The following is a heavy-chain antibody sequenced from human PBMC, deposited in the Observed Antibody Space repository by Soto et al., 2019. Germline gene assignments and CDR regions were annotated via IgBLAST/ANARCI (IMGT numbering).Heavy chain of an antibody. CDR1: GFALTCEY. V-gene: IGHV1-46*01. CDR3: ARSPLRGALDY. J-gene: IGHJ4*02. CDR2: INPSGGST. Sequence: ASAKLSLKASGFALTCEYMHWVRQAPGQGLERMGVINPSGGSTAYAQRFQGRVTMTRDTSTSVVYMELNRLTSEDTAMYYCARSPLRGALDYWGQGTLVTVSS.